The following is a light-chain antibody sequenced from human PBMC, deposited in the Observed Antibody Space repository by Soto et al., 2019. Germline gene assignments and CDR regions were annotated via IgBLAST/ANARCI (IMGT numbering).Light chain of an antibody. J-gene: IGLJ7*01. CDR1: NFNVKNNY. V-gene: IGLV1-47*01. CDR2: SNN. CDR3: ASWDDSLSETV. Sequence: QSVLTQPPSLSGTPGQRVTISCSGSNFNVKNNYVSWYQQFAGTAPKLIIYSNNRRPSGVLGRFSGSKSGSSASLAISGLRPEYEADYYCASWDDSLSETVFGGGTQLTVL.